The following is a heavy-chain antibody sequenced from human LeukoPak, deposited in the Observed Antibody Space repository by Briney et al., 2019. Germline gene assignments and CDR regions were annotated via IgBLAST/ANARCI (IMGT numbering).Heavy chain of an antibody. D-gene: IGHD5-12*01. J-gene: IGHJ4*02. Sequence: VGSLTRSCAASGFTFTSYTMSWVRQAPGKELEWVSTISGSGGSTDYADSVKGRFTISRDNSKNTVYVQMNSLRAEDTAVYYCAKGSGYGGPPDWGQGTLVTVSA. CDR2: ISGSGGST. CDR3: AKGSGYGGPPD. CDR1: GFTFTSYT. V-gene: IGHV3-23*01.